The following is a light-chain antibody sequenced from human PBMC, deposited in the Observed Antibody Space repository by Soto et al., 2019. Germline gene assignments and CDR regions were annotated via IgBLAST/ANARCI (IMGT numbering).Light chain of an antibody. V-gene: IGKV1-27*01. Sequence: DIQKTQCPSSLSASVVSRVTITFRASQGISNYLAWYQQKPGKVPKLLIYAASTLQSGVPSRFSGSGSGTDFTLTISSLQPEDVATYYCQKYNSAPSITFGQGTRLEIK. J-gene: IGKJ5*01. CDR2: AAS. CDR1: QGISNY. CDR3: QKYNSAPSIT.